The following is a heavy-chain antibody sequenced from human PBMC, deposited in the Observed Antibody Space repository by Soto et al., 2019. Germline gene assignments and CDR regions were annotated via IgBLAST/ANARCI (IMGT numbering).Heavy chain of an antibody. Sequence: EVQLVESGGGLVQPGGSLRLSCAASGFSITNTWMHWVRQAAGKGLEWVGRVKSKADGGTADYAARVKGRFTVSRDDSKNTQYLQMNSLKIEDTAVYYCNSYPDFWGGHTPLWGQGTRVTVSS. V-gene: IGHV3-15*07. CDR1: GFSITNTW. D-gene: IGHD3-3*01. J-gene: IGHJ4*02. CDR2: VKSKADGGTA. CDR3: NSYPDFWGGHTPL.